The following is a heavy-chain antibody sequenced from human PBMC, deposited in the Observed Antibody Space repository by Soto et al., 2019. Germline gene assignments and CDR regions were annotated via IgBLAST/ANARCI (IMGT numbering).Heavy chain of an antibody. CDR1: GFTFSSYG. CDR2: IWYDGSNK. D-gene: IGHD1-26*01. J-gene: IGHJ4*02. V-gene: IGHV3-33*01. CDR3: ARDDVGLGAMDY. Sequence: QVQLVESGGGVVQPGRSLRLSCAASGFTFSSYGMHWVRQAPGKGLEWVAVIWYDGSNKYYADSVKGRFTISRDNSKNTLYLQMNSLRAEVTAVYYCARDDVGLGAMDYWGQGTLVTVSS.